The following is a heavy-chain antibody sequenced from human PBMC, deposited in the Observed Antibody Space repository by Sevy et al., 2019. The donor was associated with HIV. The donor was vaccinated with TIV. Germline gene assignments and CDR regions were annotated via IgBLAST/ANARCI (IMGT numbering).Heavy chain of an antibody. D-gene: IGHD1-26*01. Sequence: GGSLRLSCAASGFTFSSYGMLWVRQAPGKGLEWVAVIWYDGSNKYYADSVKGRFTISRDNSKNTLYLQMNSLRAEDTAVYYCARGWEEMAPCFDYWGQGTLVTVSS. CDR1: GFTFSSYG. CDR3: ARGWEEMAPCFDY. J-gene: IGHJ4*02. CDR2: IWYDGSNK. V-gene: IGHV3-33*01.